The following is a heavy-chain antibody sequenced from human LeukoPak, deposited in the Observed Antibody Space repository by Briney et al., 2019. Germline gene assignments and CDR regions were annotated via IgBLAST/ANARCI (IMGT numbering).Heavy chain of an antibody. CDR2: INPNSGGT. CDR3: ATPTIFGVVVDDC. CDR1: GYTFTGYY. V-gene: IGHV1-2*06. Sequence: ASVKVSCKASGYTFTGYYMHWVRQAPGQGLEWMGRINPNSGGTNYAQKFQGRVTMTRDTSISTAYMELSRLRSDDTAVYYCATPTIFGVVVDDCWGQGTLVTVSS. D-gene: IGHD3-3*01. J-gene: IGHJ4*02.